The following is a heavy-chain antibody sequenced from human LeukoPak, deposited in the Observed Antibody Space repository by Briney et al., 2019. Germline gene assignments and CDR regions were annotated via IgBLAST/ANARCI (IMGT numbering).Heavy chain of an antibody. CDR2: IYYSGST. CDR1: GGSISSSSYY. J-gene: IGHJ4*02. V-gene: IGHV4-39*01. Sequence: SETLSLTCTVSGGSISSSSYYWGWIRQPPGKGLEWIGSIYYSGSTYYNPSLKSRVTISVDTSKYQFSLKLSSVTAADTAVYYCARRGVAAAGEDADFDYWGQGTLVTVSS. D-gene: IGHD6-13*01. CDR3: ARRGVAAAGEDADFDY.